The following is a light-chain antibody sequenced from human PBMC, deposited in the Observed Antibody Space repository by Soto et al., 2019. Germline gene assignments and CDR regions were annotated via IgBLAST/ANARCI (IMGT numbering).Light chain of an antibody. J-gene: IGKJ3*01. CDR2: GAS. CDR3: QPYYSSPFN. V-gene: IGKV3-20*01. CDR1: QSVSSSY. Sequence: DIVLTQSPGTLSLSPGERATLSCRASQSVSSSYLAWYQQKPGQAPRLLIDGASSRSTAIPDRFSGSGSGTGFTLTISRLEPEDVAVYYCQPYYSSPFNFGRGTKVDIK.